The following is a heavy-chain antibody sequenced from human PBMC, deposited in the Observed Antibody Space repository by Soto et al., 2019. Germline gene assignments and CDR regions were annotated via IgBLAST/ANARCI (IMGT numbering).Heavy chain of an antibody. Sequence: GASVKVSCKASGYKFTTYFIHWVRQAPGQGLEWMGGIIPIFGTANYAQKFQGRVTITADESTSTAYMELSSLRSEDTAVYYCAVGTGTTPAHWFDPWGQGTLVTVSS. CDR2: IIPIFGTA. J-gene: IGHJ5*02. CDR1: GYKFTTYF. CDR3: AVGTGTTPAHWFDP. V-gene: IGHV1-69*13. D-gene: IGHD1-1*01.